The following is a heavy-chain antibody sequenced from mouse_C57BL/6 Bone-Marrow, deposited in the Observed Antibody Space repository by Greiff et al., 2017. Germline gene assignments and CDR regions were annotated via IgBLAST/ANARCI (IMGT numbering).Heavy chain of an antibody. J-gene: IGHJ2*01. CDR2: ISYSGST. Sequence: DVQLQESGPGMVKPSQSLSLTCTVTGYSITSGYDWHWIRHFPGNKLEWMGYISYSGSTNYNPSLKSRISITHDTSKNHFFLKLNSVTTEDTATYYCARGGYYVDFDYWGQGTTLTVSS. CDR1: GYSITSGYD. V-gene: IGHV3-1*01. CDR3: ARGGYYVDFDY. D-gene: IGHD2-3*01.